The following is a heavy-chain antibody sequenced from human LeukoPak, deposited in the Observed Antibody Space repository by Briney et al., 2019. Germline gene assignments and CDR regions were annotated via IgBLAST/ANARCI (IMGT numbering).Heavy chain of an antibody. Sequence: SLKVSCKASGCTFSSYAISWVRQAPGQGLEWMGGIIPIFGTANYAQKFQGRVTITADESTSTAYMELSSPRSEDTAVYYCARGRVWSYYYYGMDVWGQGTTVTVSS. CDR2: IIPIFGTA. CDR3: ARGRVWSYYYYGMDV. V-gene: IGHV1-69*13. CDR1: GCTFSSYA. D-gene: IGHD3-3*01. J-gene: IGHJ6*02.